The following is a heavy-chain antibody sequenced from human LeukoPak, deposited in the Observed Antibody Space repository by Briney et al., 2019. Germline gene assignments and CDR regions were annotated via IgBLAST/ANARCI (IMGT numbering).Heavy chain of an antibody. CDR1: GYTFTGHY. J-gene: IGHJ4*02. D-gene: IGHD3-22*01. CDR3: ARDLFDYYYDSSGYLNY. V-gene: IGHV1-2*02. CDR2: INPNSGGT. Sequence: GASVKVSCKASGYTFTGHYMHWVRQAPGQGLEWMGWINPNSGGTNYAQKFQGRVTMTRDTSISTAYMELSRLRSDDTAVYFCARDLFDYYYDSSGYLNYWGQGTLVTVSS.